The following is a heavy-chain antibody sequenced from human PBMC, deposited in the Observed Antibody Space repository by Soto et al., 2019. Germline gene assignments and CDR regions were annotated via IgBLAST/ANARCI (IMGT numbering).Heavy chain of an antibody. CDR2: IDWDNEK. CDR3: ARSYYDGNSPWTHFDY. V-gene: IGHV2-70*11. CDR1: GFSLTTNGMC. D-gene: IGHD3-22*01. Sequence: ESGPTLVNPTQTLTLTCTFSGFSLTTNGMCVSWIRQPPGKAPEWLARIDWDNEKYYSASLKTRLTISEDTSKNQVVLTMTNMDPVDTATYYCARSYYDGNSPWTHFDYWGQGTLVTVSS. J-gene: IGHJ4*02.